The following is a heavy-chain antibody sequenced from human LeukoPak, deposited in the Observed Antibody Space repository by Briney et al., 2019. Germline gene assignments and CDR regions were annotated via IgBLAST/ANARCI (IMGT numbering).Heavy chain of an antibody. CDR1: GFTFSSSA. D-gene: IGHD3-16*01. V-gene: IGHV3-23*01. CDR3: AKDQGSGHGAYTWGTFDY. J-gene: IGHJ4*01. CDR2: ISNNGGYT. Sequence: PGGSLRLSCAASGFTFSSSAMSRVRQAPGKGLEWVSAISNNGGYTYYADSVQGRFTISGDNSKSTLCLQMNSLRAEDTAVYYCAKDQGSGHGAYTWGTFDYWGLETLVTVFS.